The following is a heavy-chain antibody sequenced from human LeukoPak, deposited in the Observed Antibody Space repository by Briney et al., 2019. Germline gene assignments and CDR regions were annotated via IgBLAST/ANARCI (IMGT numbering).Heavy chain of an antibody. CDR1: GGSFSGYY. CDR3: AREVAVAGSLVVGV. Sequence: PSETLSLTCAVYGGSFSGYYWSWIRQPPGKGLEWIGEINHSGSTNYNPSLKSRVTISVDTSKNQFSLKLSSVTAADTAVYYCAREVAVAGSLVVGVWGQGTTVTVSS. J-gene: IGHJ6*02. D-gene: IGHD6-19*01. CDR2: INHSGST. V-gene: IGHV4-34*01.